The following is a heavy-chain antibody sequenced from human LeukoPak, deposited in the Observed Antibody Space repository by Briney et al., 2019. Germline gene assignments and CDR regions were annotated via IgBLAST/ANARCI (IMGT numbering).Heavy chain of an antibody. CDR1: GFTFSSYE. V-gene: IGHV3-48*03. CDR2: ISSSGSTI. J-gene: IGHJ4*02. CDR3: AGRLRRNYFDY. Sequence: QPGGSLRLSCAASGFTFSSYEMNWVRQAPGKGLEWVSYISSSGSTIYYADSVKGRFTISRDNAKNSLYLQMNSLRAEDTAVYYCAGRLRRNYFDYWGQGTLVTVSS. D-gene: IGHD4-17*01.